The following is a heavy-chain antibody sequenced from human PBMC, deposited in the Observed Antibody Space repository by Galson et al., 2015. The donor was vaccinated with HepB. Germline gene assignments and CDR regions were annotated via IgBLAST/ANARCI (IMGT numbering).Heavy chain of an antibody. CDR3: AGGLGELSYFDY. V-gene: IGHV3-30*03. Sequence: SLRLSCAASGFTVSSNYMSWVRQAPGKGLEWVAVISYDGSNKYYADSVKGRFTISRDNSKNTLYLQMNSLRAEDTAVYYCAGGLGELSYFDYWGQGTLVTVSS. CDR2: ISYDGSNK. J-gene: IGHJ4*02. D-gene: IGHD3-16*02. CDR1: GFTVSSNY.